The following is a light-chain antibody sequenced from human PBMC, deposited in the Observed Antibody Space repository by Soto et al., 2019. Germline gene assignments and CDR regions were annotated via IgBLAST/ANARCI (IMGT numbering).Light chain of an antibody. CDR2: SAS. Sequence: AIQLTQSPSSLSASVGDRVTIACRTGQDIGTALAWYRQKPGRAPELLIYSASTLHTGVSSRFVGGGSATDFTLTISSLQPEDFADYFCQQFKHSPLTFGGGTKVQI. CDR1: QDIGTA. CDR3: QQFKHSPLT. J-gene: IGKJ4*01. V-gene: IGKV1D-13*01.